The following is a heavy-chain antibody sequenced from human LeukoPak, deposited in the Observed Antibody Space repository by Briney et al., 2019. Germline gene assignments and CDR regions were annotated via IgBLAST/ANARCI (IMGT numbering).Heavy chain of an antibody. V-gene: IGHV1-24*01. J-gene: IGHJ4*02. CDR3: ATDQGSIRDFGVRFDY. CDR1: GYTLTELS. CDR2: FDPEDGET. Sequence: ASVKVSCKVSGYTLTELSMHWVRQAPGKGLEWMGGFDPEDGETIYAQKFQGRVTMTEDTSTDTAYMELSSLRSEDTAVYYCATDQGSIRDFGVRFDYWGQGTLVTVSS. D-gene: IGHD3-3*01.